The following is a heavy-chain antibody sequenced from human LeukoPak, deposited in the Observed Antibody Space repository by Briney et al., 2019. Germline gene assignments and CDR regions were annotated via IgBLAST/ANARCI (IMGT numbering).Heavy chain of an antibody. D-gene: IGHD1-26*01. CDR1: GFTFRTYR. CDR3: VRVREEWELQQIFDY. Sequence: PGGSLRLSCAASGFTFRTYRMSWVRQAPGKGLEWVAGIKEDGSVKYYVESVKGRFTISRDNAENSLSLQMDSLRVEDTAVFYCVRVREEWELQQIFDYWGQGTLVTVSS. V-gene: IGHV3-7*01. CDR2: IKEDGSVK. J-gene: IGHJ4*02.